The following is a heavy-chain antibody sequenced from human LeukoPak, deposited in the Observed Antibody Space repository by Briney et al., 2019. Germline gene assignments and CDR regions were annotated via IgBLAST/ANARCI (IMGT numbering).Heavy chain of an antibody. Sequence: GGSLRLSCAASGFTFSRNSMNWVRQAPGKGLEWVSSISTSSSYIYYADSVKGRFTISRDNAKNSVYLQMNSLRAEDTAVYYCAREPSYSSSWYTSCDYWGQGTLVTVSS. CDR1: GFTFSRNS. J-gene: IGHJ4*02. V-gene: IGHV3-21*01. CDR2: ISTSSSYI. D-gene: IGHD6-13*01. CDR3: AREPSYSSSWYTSCDY.